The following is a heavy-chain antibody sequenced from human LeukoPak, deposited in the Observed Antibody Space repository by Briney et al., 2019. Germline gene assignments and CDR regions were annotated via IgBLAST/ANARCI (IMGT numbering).Heavy chain of an antibody. V-gene: IGHV4-59*01. D-gene: IGHD6-19*01. Sequence: NPSETLSLTRTVSGGSISSYYWSWIRQPPGKGLEWIGYIYYSGSTNYNPSLKSRVTISVDTSKNQFSLKLSSVTAADTAVYYCARGRPGSGWAHYSDYWGQGTQVTVSS. CDR2: IYYSGST. CDR1: GGSISSYY. J-gene: IGHJ4*02. CDR3: ARGRPGSGWAHYSDY.